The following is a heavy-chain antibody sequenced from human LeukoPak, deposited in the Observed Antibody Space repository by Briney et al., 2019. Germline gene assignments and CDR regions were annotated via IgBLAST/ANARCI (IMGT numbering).Heavy chain of an antibody. V-gene: IGHV4-61*02. CDR2: IYTSGST. CDR1: GGSISSGSYY. Sequence: KPSETLSLTCTVSGGSISSGSYYWSWIRQPAGKGLEWIGRIYTSGSTNYNPSLKSRVTISVDTSKNQFSLKLSSVTAADTAVYYCARDRSGYAYYYMDVWGKGTTVTVSS. CDR3: ARDRSGYAYYYMDV. J-gene: IGHJ6*03. D-gene: IGHD5-12*01.